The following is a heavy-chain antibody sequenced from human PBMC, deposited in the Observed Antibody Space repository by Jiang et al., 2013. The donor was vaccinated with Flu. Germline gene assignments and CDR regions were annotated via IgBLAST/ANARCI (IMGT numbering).Heavy chain of an antibody. D-gene: IGHD3-16*02. J-gene: IGHJ5*02. CDR1: VSSNSAS. CDR3: ARDLPGDIYTSSWTGFDA. CDR2: HTYKSAWFT. V-gene: IGHV6-1*01. Sequence: VSSNSASLELDQAVPIAGTLSGWGRHTYKSAWFTEYADSVKSRVAINADTSKNHFSLQLKSMTPYDTAVYYCARDLPGDIYTSSWTGFDAWGQGTQVTVSS.